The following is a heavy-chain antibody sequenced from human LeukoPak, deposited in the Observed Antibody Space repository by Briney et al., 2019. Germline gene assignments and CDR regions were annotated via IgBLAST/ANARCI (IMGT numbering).Heavy chain of an antibody. CDR1: GGSISSGDYY. D-gene: IGHD4-23*01. Sequence: SQTLSLTCTVSGGSISSGDYYWSWLRQPPGKGLKWIGYIYYSGSTYYNPSLKSRVTISVDTSKNQFSLKLSSVTAADTAVYYCARDLLNEGNHLDYWGQGTLVTVSS. V-gene: IGHV4-30-4*01. CDR3: ARDLLNEGNHLDY. J-gene: IGHJ4*02. CDR2: IYYSGST.